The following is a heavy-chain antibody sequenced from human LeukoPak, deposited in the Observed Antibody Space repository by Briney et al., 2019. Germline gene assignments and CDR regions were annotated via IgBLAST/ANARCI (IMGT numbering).Heavy chain of an antibody. V-gene: IGHV1-2*02. CDR1: GYTFTGYY. D-gene: IGHD4-17*01. CDR3: ARALYGDYGNYYYYMDV. J-gene: IGHJ6*03. Sequence: ASVKVSCKASGYTFTGYYMHWVRQAPGQGLEWMGWINPNSGGTNYAQKFQGRVTMTRDTSISTAYMELSRLRSEDTAVYYCARALYGDYGNYYYYMDVWGKGTTVTVSS. CDR2: INPNSGGT.